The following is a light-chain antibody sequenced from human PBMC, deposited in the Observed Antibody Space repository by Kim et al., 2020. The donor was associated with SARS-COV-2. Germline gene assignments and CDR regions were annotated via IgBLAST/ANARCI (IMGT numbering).Light chain of an antibody. CDR2: GKN. Sequence: ALGQAVRITVKVDSLRSYNASWYQQQPGQAPVLVIYGKNNLPSGIPDRFSGSSSGNTASLTITGAQAEDEADYYCNSRDSSGNHWVFGGGTQLTVL. CDR3: NSRDSSGNHWV. CDR1: SLRSYN. J-gene: IGLJ3*02. V-gene: IGLV3-19*01.